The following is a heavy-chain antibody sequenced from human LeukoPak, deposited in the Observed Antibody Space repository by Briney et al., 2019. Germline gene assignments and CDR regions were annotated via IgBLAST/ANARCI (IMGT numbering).Heavy chain of an antibody. CDR3: ARTTIYCSSTSCHLYYFDY. D-gene: IGHD2-2*01. CDR2: ISSSSSTI. J-gene: IGHJ4*02. Sequence: PGGSLRLSCAASGFTFSSYSMNWVRQAPGKGLEWVSYISSSSSTIYYADSVKGRFTISRDNAKNSLYLQMNSLRAEDTAVYYCARTTIYCSSTSCHLYYFDYWGQGTLVTVSS. CDR1: GFTFSSYS. V-gene: IGHV3-48*04.